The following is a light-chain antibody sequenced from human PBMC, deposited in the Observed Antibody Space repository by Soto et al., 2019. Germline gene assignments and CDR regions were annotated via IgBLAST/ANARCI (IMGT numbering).Light chain of an antibody. CDR1: SSNFGAGYD. CDR2: GNN. V-gene: IGLV1-40*01. CDR3: QSYDSILSGVV. Sequence: QSVLTQPPSVSAAPGQRVTFSCTGSSSNFGAGYDVHWYQQLPGTAPKLLIYGNNNRPSGVPDRFSGSKSGTSASLAITGLQAEDEADYYCQSYDSILSGVVFGGGTKPPS. J-gene: IGLJ2*01.